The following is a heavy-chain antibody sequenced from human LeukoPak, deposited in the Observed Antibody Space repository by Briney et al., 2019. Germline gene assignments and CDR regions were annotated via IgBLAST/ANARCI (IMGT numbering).Heavy chain of an antibody. D-gene: IGHD1-26*01. CDR1: GFTFNNYN. V-gene: IGHV3-21*01. Sequence: GGSLRLSCAASGFTFNNYNMNWVRQAPGKALEWVSSITSSGAYIFYADSVKGRFTISRDNAKDSLHLQMNSLGPEDTAVYYCARDPYSGNYGNYYYYYMDVWGKGTTVTISS. J-gene: IGHJ6*03. CDR3: ARDPYSGNYGNYYYYYMDV. CDR2: ITSSGAYI.